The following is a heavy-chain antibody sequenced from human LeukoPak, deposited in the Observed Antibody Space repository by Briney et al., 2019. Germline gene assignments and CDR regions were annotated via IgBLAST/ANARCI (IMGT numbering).Heavy chain of an antibody. CDR3: ARDNSGSDPEHWAR. D-gene: IGHD5-12*01. V-gene: IGHV3-7*05. Sequence: GGSLRLSCAASEFTFSRYWMSWVRQAPGKGLEWVANIKPDGSEKYYVDSVKGRFTISRDNAKNSLYLQMNSLRAEDTAVYYCARDNSGSDPEHWARWGQGTLVIVSS. CDR1: EFTFSRYW. CDR2: IKPDGSEK. J-gene: IGHJ4*02.